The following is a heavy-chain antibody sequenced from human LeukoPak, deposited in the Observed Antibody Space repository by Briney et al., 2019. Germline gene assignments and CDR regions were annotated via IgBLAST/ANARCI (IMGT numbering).Heavy chain of an antibody. CDR2: IWNDGTNP. J-gene: IGHJ4*02. CDR1: GFVFSDYG. Sequence: PGGSLRLSCAGSGFVFSDYGMHWVRQAPGKGLEWVALIWNDGTNPYYADSVMGRFTISRDNSKNTLFLLMNNLKAEDTATYFCARYILDLNQLDYWGQGALVTVSS. D-gene: IGHD1-1*01. V-gene: IGHV3-33*01. CDR3: ARYILDLNQLDY.